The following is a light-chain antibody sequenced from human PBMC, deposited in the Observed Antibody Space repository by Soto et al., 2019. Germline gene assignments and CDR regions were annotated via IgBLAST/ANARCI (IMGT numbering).Light chain of an antibody. V-gene: IGLV2-14*01. CDR3: SSYSTSYFYF. Sequence: QSVLTQPASVSGSPGQSITISCTGTSSDVGGYNYVSWYQQHPGKAPKVMIYEVSNRPSGVSNRFSGSKSGNTASLTISGLQAEDEAAYYCSSYSTSYFYFFGSGTKVTVL. J-gene: IGLJ1*01. CDR2: EVS. CDR1: SSDVGGYNY.